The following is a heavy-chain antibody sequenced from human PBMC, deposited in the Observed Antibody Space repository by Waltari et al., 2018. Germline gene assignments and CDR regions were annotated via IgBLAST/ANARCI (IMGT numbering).Heavy chain of an antibody. V-gene: IGHV4-39*01. CDR3: ARQDGSGSSLGGMDV. J-gene: IGHJ6*02. CDR1: GGSISSSSYY. D-gene: IGHD3-10*01. CDR2: IYYSGRT. Sequence: QLQLQESGPGLVKPSETLSLTCTVSGGSISSSSYYWGWIRQPPGKGLEWIGSIYYSGRTYYNPSLNGRVTISVDTSKNQFSLKLSSVTAADTAVYYCARQDGSGSSLGGMDVWGQGTTVTVSS.